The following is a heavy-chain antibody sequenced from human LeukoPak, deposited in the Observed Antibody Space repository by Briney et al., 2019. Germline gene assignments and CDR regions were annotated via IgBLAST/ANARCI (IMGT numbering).Heavy chain of an antibody. CDR3: ARVYSYYEYYFDY. D-gene: IGHD5-18*01. CDR2: IYYSGST. J-gene: IGHJ4*02. Sequence: SETLSLTCTVSGGSISSYYWSWIRQPPGKGLEWIGYIYYSGSTNYNPSLKSQVTISVDTSKNQFSLKLSSVTAADTAVYYCARVYSYYEYYFDYWGQGTLVTVSS. CDR1: GGSISSYY. V-gene: IGHV4-59*01.